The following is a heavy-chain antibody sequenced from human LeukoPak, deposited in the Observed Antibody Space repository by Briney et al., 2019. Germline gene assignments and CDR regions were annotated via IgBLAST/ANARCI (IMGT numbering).Heavy chain of an antibody. Sequence: GGSLRLSCAASGFTFSSYEMNWVRQAPGKGLEWISFIDSGGSTVFYADSVKDRFAISRDNAKNSLYLQMNSLRAEDTAVYYCVTEWLERFTHFDYWGRGTLVTVSS. CDR3: VTEWLERFTHFDY. CDR1: GFTFSSYE. CDR2: IDSGGSTV. V-gene: IGHV3-48*03. J-gene: IGHJ4*02. D-gene: IGHD1-1*01.